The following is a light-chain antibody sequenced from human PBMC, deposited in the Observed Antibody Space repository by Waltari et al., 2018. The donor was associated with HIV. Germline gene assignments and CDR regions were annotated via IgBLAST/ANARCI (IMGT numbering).Light chain of an antibody. CDR2: SNN. V-gene: IGLV1-44*01. J-gene: IGLJ2*01. CDR3: AAWDDSLNGVV. CDR1: SSNIGSNT. Sequence: QSVLTQPPYASGTPGQRVTISCSGSSSNIGSNTVNWYQPLPGTAPKPLIYSNNQRPSGVPDRFSGSKSGTSASLAISGLQSEDEADYYCAAWDDSLNGVVFGGGTKLTVL.